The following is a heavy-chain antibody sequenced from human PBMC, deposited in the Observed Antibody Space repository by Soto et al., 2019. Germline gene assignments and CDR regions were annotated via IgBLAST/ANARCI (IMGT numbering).Heavy chain of an antibody. CDR2: INTGNGNT. CDR1: GYSFSNYN. D-gene: IGHD3-3*01. CDR3: ARLQRYVEGLPGGLDC. V-gene: IGHV1-3*04. Sequence: QVQLMQSGAEVQQPGASVTVSCKASGYSFSNYNIHWVRQAPGQSLEWVGWINTGNGNTKYSAKFQDRVTISRDTPANTAYIELNNLRSQDTAVYYCARLQRYVEGLPGGLDCWGQGTLVTVSS. J-gene: IGHJ4*02.